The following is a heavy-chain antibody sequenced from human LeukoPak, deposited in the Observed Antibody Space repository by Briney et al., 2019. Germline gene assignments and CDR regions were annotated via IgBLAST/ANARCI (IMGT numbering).Heavy chain of an antibody. J-gene: IGHJ4*02. CDR1: GFTFSSYN. Sequence: PGGSLRLSCAASGFTFSSYNMNWVGHAPGKGLEWVSSISSSTSHIYYADSVTGRFTISRDNAKNSLYLQMNSLRAEDTAVYYCARWPIAAAPPVYYFDYWGQGTLVTVSS. CDR3: ARWPIAAAPPVYYFDY. V-gene: IGHV3-21*01. D-gene: IGHD6-13*01. CDR2: ISSSTSHI.